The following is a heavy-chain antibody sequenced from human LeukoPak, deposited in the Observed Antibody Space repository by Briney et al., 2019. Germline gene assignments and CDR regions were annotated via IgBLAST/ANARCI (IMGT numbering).Heavy chain of an antibody. V-gene: IGHV3-43*02. CDR3: AKASDYDILTGPHI. Sequence: PGGSLRLSCAASGFTFDDYAMHWVRQAPGKGLEWVSLISGDGGSTYYADSVKGRFTISRDNSKNSLYLQMNSLRAEDMALYYCAKASDYDILTGPHIWGQGTMVTVSS. D-gene: IGHD3-9*01. J-gene: IGHJ3*02. CDR2: ISGDGGST. CDR1: GFTFDDYA.